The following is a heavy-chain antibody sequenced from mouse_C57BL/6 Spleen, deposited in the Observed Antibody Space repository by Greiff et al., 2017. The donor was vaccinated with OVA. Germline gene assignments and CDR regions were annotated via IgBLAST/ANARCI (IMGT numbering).Heavy chain of an antibody. CDR3: ASLGAYYAMDY. V-gene: IGHV3-1*01. CDR2: ISYSGST. CDR1: GYSITSGYD. Sequence: EVKLVESGPGMVKPSQSLSLTCTVTGYSITSGYDWHWIRHFPGNKLEWMGYISYSGSTNYNPSLKSRISITHDTSKNHFFLKLNSVTTEDTATYYCASLGAYYAMDYWGQGTSVTVSS. D-gene: IGHD4-1*01. J-gene: IGHJ4*01.